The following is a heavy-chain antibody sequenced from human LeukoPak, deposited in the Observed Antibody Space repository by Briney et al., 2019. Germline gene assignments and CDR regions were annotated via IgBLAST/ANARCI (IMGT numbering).Heavy chain of an antibody. V-gene: IGHV3-33*01. Sequence: GWALRLSCTAMGFSSSTYGMHWIRQAPGNWLEWVAVMWSDRITKYFGDSVKGRFTISRDNSKNTLYLQMNSLTADDTGVYSGARGRSRMDVWGQGTTVTVSS. CDR1: GFSSSTYG. CDR2: MWSDRITK. D-gene: IGHD1-26*01. CDR3: ARGRSRMDV. J-gene: IGHJ6*02.